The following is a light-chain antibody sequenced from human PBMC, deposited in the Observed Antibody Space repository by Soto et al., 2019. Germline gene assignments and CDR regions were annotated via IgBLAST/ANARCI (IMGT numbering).Light chain of an antibody. J-gene: IGLJ3*02. V-gene: IGLV2-14*01. CDR1: SSDIGGYNY. CDR2: DVS. Sequence: QSVLTQPASVSGSNGQSIAISCTGTSSDIGGYNYVSWYQQHPGKAPKLMIYDVSNRPSGVSNRFSGSKSGNTASLTISGLQAEDEADYYCSSYTSTSTLGVFGGGTKVTVL. CDR3: SSYTSTSTLGV.